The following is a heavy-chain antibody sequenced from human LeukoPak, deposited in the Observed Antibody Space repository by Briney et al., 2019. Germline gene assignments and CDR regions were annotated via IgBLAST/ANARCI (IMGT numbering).Heavy chain of an antibody. Sequence: SETLSLTCTVSGGSISNYYWSWIRQPPGKGLEWIGYIYYSGSTNYKSSLKSRVTISVDTSKNHFSLKLSSVTAADTAMYYCARDTRGDILNGAHAFDIWGQGTMVTVSS. CDR2: IYYSGST. CDR1: GGSISNYY. D-gene: IGHD3-9*01. CDR3: ARDTRGDILNGAHAFDI. V-gene: IGHV4-59*01. J-gene: IGHJ3*02.